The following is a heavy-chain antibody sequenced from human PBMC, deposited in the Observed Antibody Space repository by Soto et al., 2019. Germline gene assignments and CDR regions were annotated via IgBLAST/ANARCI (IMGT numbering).Heavy chain of an antibody. V-gene: IGHV4-31*11. J-gene: IGHJ5*02. CDR3: AREDAARIERWFDA. Sequence: QVQLQESGPRLVKPSQTLSLSCAVSGGSIISASYSWNWIRQSPGRGLESIGHIYSSGSTYYNPSLKRRVSISVDTSNNQFSLKLTSVTAADTGVYFCAREDAARIERWFDAWGQGILVTVSS. D-gene: IGHD6-6*01. CDR1: GGSIISASYS. CDR2: IYSSGST.